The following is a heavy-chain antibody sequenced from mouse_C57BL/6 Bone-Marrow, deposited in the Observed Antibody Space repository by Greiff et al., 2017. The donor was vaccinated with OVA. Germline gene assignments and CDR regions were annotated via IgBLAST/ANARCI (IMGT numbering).Heavy chain of an antibody. Sequence: VQLQQPGAELVKPGASVKLSCKASGYTFTSYWMHWVKQRPGQGLEWIGMIHPNSGSTNYNEKFKSKATLTVDKSSSTAYMQLSSLTSEDSAVYNCARARKSTMTYYFDYWGQGTTLTVSS. J-gene: IGHJ2*01. D-gene: IGHD2-4*01. CDR2: IHPNSGST. V-gene: IGHV1-64*01. CDR1: GYTFTSYW. CDR3: ARARKSTMTYYFDY.